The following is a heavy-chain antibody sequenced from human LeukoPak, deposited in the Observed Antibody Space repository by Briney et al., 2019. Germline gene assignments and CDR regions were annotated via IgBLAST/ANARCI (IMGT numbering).Heavy chain of an antibody. CDR3: ARHGLEPTSFYYYMDV. V-gene: IGHV4-59*08. CDR2: IYYSGST. J-gene: IGHJ6*03. D-gene: IGHD1-1*01. Sequence: SETLSLTCTVSGGSISTYYWSWVRQPPGKGLEWIGYIYYSGSTNYNPSLKSRVTISIDTSKNQFSLKVSSATAADTAVYYCARHGLEPTSFYYYMDVWGKGTTVTVSS. CDR1: GGSISTYY.